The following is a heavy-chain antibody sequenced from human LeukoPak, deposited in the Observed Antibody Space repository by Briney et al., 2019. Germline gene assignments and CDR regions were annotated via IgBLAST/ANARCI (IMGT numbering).Heavy chain of an antibody. Sequence: PSETLSLTCTVSGGSISTYYWSWIRQPPGKGLEWIGYMHYSGSTNYNPSFKSRATASVDMSKNQLSLKLSSVTAADTAVYYCARDTRFMIREIVITMPDSWGQGTLVTVSS. CDR2: MHYSGST. CDR1: GGSISTYY. CDR3: ARDTRFMIREIVITMPDS. D-gene: IGHD3-10*01. J-gene: IGHJ4*02. V-gene: IGHV4-59*01.